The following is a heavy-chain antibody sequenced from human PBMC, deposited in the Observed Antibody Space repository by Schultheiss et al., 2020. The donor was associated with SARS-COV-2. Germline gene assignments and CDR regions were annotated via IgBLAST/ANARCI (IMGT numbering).Heavy chain of an antibody. V-gene: IGHV3-74*01. CDR1: GFTFSSYW. CDR2: IQGDGTIA. CDR3: CGWFDP. Sequence: GGSLRLSCAASGFTFSSYWMHWVRQAPGKGLVWVSQIQGDGTIAYYADSVKGRFTISKDNAKNSLYLQMNSLRAEDTAVYYCCGWFDPWGQGTLVTVSS. J-gene: IGHJ5*02.